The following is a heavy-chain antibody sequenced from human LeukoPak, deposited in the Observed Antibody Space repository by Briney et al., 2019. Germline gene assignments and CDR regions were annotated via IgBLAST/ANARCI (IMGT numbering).Heavy chain of an antibody. D-gene: IGHD6-13*01. CDR3: ARGRAAAGTDWFDP. V-gene: IGHV4-61*02. CDR2: IYTSGST. Sequence: SETLSLTCTVSGGSISSGSYYWTWIRQPAGKGLEWIGRIYTSGSTNYNPSLKSRVTMSVDTSKKQISLKLSSVTAADTAVYYCARGRAAAGTDWFDPWGQGTLVTVSS. J-gene: IGHJ5*02. CDR1: GGSISSGSYY.